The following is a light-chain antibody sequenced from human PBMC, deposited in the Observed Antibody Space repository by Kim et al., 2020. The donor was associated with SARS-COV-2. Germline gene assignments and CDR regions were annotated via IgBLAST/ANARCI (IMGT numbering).Light chain of an antibody. Sequence: GQPASISCRSSQSLVHTDGNMYLNWLQQRPGQPPRLLIYKTSNRFSGVPDRFSGSGTGTDFTLKISRVDAEDVGVYYCMQATHIRSFGQGTKLEI. CDR2: KTS. J-gene: IGKJ2*03. CDR3: MQATHIRS. CDR1: QSLVHTDGNMY. V-gene: IGKV2-24*01.